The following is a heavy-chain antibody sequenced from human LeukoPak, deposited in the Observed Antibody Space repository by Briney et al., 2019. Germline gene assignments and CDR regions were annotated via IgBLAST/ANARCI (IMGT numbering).Heavy chain of an antibody. D-gene: IGHD5-24*01. Sequence: GGSLRLSCSASGFTFSSYAMHWVRQAPGKGLEWVAVISYDGSNKYYADSVKGRFTISRDNSKNTLYLQMNSLRAEDTAVYYCARGEEMATTFDYWGQGTLVTVSS. CDR2: ISYDGSNK. V-gene: IGHV3-30*04. CDR3: ARGEEMATTFDY. CDR1: GFTFSSYA. J-gene: IGHJ4*02.